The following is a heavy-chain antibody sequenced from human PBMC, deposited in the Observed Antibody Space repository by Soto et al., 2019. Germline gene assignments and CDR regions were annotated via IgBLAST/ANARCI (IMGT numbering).Heavy chain of an antibody. J-gene: IGHJ4*02. CDR1: GGSISSGSYW. V-gene: IGHV4-39*01. CDR3: ARGGGIVVAGTHFDY. CDR2: IYYSGST. Sequence: SETLSLTCTVSGGSISSGSYWWGWIRQPPGKGLEWIGSIYYSGSTYYNPSLRSRVTISVDASKNQFSLKLSSVTAADTAVYYCARGGGIVVAGTHFDYWGQGILVTVSS. D-gene: IGHD6-19*01.